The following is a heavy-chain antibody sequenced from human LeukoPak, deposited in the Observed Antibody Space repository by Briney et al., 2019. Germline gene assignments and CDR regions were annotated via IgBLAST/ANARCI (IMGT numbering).Heavy chain of an antibody. J-gene: IGHJ5*02. D-gene: IGHD3-22*01. CDR3: ARGGYYDSSGWFDP. Sequence: ASVTVSCTASGYTFTSYGISWVRQAPGQGLEWMGWISAYNGNTNYAQKLQGRVTMTTDTSTSTAYMELRSLRSDDTAVYYCARGGYYDSSGWFDPWGQGTLVTVSS. V-gene: IGHV1-18*01. CDR1: GYTFTSYG. CDR2: ISAYNGNT.